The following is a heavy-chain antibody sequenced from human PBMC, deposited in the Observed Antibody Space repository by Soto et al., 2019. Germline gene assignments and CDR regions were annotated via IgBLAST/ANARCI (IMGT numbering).Heavy chain of an antibody. CDR1: SDSISSYY. V-gene: IGHV4-4*07. CDR3: ARENILLAASGKRDFDY. D-gene: IGHD6-13*01. Sequence: SETLSLTCTVSSDSISSYYWTWIRQPAGKGLEWIGRISTSGSTNHNPSLKGRVTMSVDTSKKQVSLNLTSVTAADTAVYYCARENILLAASGKRDFDYWGQGTLVTVSS. J-gene: IGHJ4*02. CDR2: ISTSGST.